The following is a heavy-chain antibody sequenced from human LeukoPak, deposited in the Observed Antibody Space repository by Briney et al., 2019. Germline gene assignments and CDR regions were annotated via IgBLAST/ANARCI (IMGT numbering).Heavy chain of an antibody. CDR1: GFTVSSNY. CDR3: AKYTNYDFWSGSYYYYGMDV. V-gene: IGHV3-66*01. CDR2: IYSGGST. J-gene: IGHJ6*02. Sequence: GGSLRLSCAASGFTVSSNYMSWVRQAPGKGLEWVSVIYSGGSTYYADSVKGRFTISRDNSKNTLYLQMNSLRAEDTAVYYCAKYTNYDFWSGSYYYYGMDVWGQGTTVTVSS. D-gene: IGHD3-3*01.